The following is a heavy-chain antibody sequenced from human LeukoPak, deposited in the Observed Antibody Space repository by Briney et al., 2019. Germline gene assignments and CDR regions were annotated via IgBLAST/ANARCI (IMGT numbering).Heavy chain of an antibody. CDR1: GFTFSSYA. CDR2: ISSSGSTI. CDR3: ARDPVHYYDSSGYYDY. V-gene: IGHV3-48*04. Sequence: GGSLRLSCAASGFTFSSYAMSWVRQAPGKGLEWVSYISSSGSTIYYADSVKGRFTISRDNAKNSLYLQMNSLRAEDTAVYYCARDPVHYYDSSGYYDYWGQGTLVTVSS. D-gene: IGHD3-22*01. J-gene: IGHJ4*02.